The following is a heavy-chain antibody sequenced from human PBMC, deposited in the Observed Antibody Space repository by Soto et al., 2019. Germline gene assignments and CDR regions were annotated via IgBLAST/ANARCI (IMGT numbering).Heavy chain of an antibody. Sequence: GGSLRLSCAASGFTVSSYAMSWVRQAPGKGLEWVSAISGSGGSTYYADSVKGRFTISRDNSKNTLYLQMNSLRAEDSAVYSCAKVPITMIVGGRFDYWGQGTLVTVSS. CDR1: GFTVSSYA. CDR2: ISGSGGST. CDR3: AKVPITMIVGGRFDY. J-gene: IGHJ4*02. D-gene: IGHD3-22*01. V-gene: IGHV3-23*01.